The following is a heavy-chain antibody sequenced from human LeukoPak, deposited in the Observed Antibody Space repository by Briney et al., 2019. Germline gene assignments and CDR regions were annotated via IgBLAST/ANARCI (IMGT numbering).Heavy chain of an antibody. D-gene: IGHD5-24*01. CDR3: AKSGYNRFDY. V-gene: IGHV3-48*01. J-gene: IGHJ4*02. CDR2: ISISTSSI. Sequence: GGSLRLSCVGSGFTYSRYSMSWVRQAPGKGLEWVSYISISTSSIDYADSVKGRFTISRDNSKNTLYLQMNSLRAEDTAVYYCAKSGYNRFDYWGQGTLVTVSS. CDR1: GFTYSRYS.